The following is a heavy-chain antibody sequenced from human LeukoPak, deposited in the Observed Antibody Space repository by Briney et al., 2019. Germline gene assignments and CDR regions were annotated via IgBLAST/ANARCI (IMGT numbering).Heavy chain of an antibody. Sequence: GGSLRLSCAASGFTFSSYAMRWVRQAPGKGLEWVSAICGSGGSTYYADSVKGRFTISRDNSKNTLYLQMNSLRAEDTAVYYCAKDATHFWSGYYRYYSGEGTLVTVSS. D-gene: IGHD3-3*02. J-gene: IGHJ4*02. CDR1: GFTFSSYA. CDR3: AKDATHFWSGYYRYY. V-gene: IGHV3-23*01. CDR2: ICGSGGST.